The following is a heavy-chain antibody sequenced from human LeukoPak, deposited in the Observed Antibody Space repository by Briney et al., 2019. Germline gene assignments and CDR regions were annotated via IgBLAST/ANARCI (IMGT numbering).Heavy chain of an antibody. CDR3: AKDRTVGASYWYFDL. Sequence: GGSLSLSCAASGFTFSSYSMNWVRQAPGKGLEWVSYISSSSSTIYYADSVKGRFTISRDSSKNTLFLHMNTLRAEDTAIYYCAKDRTVGASYWYFDLWGRGTLVTVSS. J-gene: IGHJ2*01. CDR1: GFTFSSYS. CDR2: ISSSSSTI. V-gene: IGHV3-48*01. D-gene: IGHD1-26*01.